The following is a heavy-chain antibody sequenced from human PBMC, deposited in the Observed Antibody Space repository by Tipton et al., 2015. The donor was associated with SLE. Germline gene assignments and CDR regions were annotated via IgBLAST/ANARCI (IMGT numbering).Heavy chain of an antibody. CDR3: ARPGMGGWYFDL. J-gene: IGHJ2*01. D-gene: IGHD1-26*01. CDR2: INHSGST. CDR1: GGSVSSGSYY. V-gene: IGHV4-61*01. Sequence: SLTCTVSGGSVSSGSYYWSWIRQPPGKGLEWIGEINHSGSTNYNPSLKSRVTISVDTSKNQFSLKLSSVTAADTAVYYCARPGMGGWYFDLWGRGTLVTVSS.